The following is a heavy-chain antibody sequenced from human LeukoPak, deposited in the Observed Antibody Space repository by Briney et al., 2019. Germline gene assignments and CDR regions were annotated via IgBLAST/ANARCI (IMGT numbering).Heavy chain of an antibody. CDR1: GFTFSSYS. V-gene: IGHV3-48*01. CDR3: ASLLSSGWYLENY. Sequence: GGSLRLSCAASGFTFSSYSMNWVRQAPGKGLEWVSYISSSSSTIYYADSVKGRFTISGDNAKNSLHLQMNSLRAEDTAVYYCASLLSSGWYLENYWGQGTLVTVSS. J-gene: IGHJ4*02. D-gene: IGHD6-19*01. CDR2: ISSSSSTI.